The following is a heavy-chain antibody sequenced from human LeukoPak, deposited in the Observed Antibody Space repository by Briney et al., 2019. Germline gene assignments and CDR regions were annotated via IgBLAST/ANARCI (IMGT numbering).Heavy chain of an antibody. CDR1: EYSFTDYY. Sequence: ASVKVSCRASEYSFTDYYIHWVRQAPGLGLEWMGWINPNSGDRSYAQNCQGRVTLTRDTSISTAYMELIRLTSDDTAVYFCARDLKGGRFPKNWLDPWGQGTLVTVSS. J-gene: IGHJ5*02. D-gene: IGHD2/OR15-2a*01. CDR3: ARDLKGGRFPKNWLDP. V-gene: IGHV1-2*02. CDR2: INPNSGDR.